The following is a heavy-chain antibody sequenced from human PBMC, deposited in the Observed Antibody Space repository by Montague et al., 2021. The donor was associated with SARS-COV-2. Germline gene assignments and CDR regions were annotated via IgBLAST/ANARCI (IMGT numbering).Heavy chain of an antibody. CDR1: GFTLKTYG. Sequence: SLRLSCAASGFTLKTYGMHLLRQAPGNGLEWVAVISFDGRNIRYXDSXKGRFTISRDISKNTLSLEMNSLRSEDSAVYYCAKDVVVTGYSHWYFDLWGRGTLVTVSS. D-gene: IGHD2-21*02. CDR3: AKDVVVTGYSHWYFDL. J-gene: IGHJ2*01. V-gene: IGHV3-30*18. CDR2: ISFDGRNI.